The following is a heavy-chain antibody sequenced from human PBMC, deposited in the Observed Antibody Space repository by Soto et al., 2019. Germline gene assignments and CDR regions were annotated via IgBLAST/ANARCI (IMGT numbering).Heavy chain of an antibody. V-gene: IGHV4-59*01. CDR1: GGSISTYY. J-gene: IGHJ4*02. D-gene: IGHD3-3*01. CDR2: IYYSGST. CDR3: ARDGSRYDFWSGPYYFDY. Sequence: PSETLSLTCTVSGGSISTYYWSWIRQPPGKGLEWIGYIYYSGSTNYNPSLKSRVTISVDTSKNQFSLKLSSVSAADTAVYYCARDGSRYDFWSGPYYFDYWGLGTLVTVSS.